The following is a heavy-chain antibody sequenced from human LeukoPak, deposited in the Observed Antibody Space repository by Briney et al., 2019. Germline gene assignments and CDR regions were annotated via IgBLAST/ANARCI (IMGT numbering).Heavy chain of an antibody. Sequence: SETLSLTSAVYGGSFSGYYWSWIRQPPGKGLEWIGEINHSGSTNYNPSLKSRVTISVDTSKNQFSLKLSSVTAADTAVYYCARGHSGWFAEYFQHWGQGTLVTVSS. CDR2: INHSGST. D-gene: IGHD6-19*01. J-gene: IGHJ1*01. V-gene: IGHV4-34*01. CDR3: ARGHSGWFAEYFQH. CDR1: GGSFSGYY.